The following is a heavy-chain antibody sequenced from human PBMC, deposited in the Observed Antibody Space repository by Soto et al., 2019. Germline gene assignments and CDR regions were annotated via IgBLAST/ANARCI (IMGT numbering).Heavy chain of an antibody. CDR3: ARDLSHNAATDAFDI. CDR2: IYYSGST. CDR1: GGSISSYY. V-gene: IGHV4-59*01. D-gene: IGHD6-25*01. J-gene: IGHJ3*02. Sequence: SETLSLTCTVSGGSISSYYWSWIRQPPGKGLEWIGYIYYSGSTNYNPSLKSRVTISVDTSKNQFSLKLSSVTAADTAVYYCARDLSHNAATDAFDIWGQGTMVTVSS.